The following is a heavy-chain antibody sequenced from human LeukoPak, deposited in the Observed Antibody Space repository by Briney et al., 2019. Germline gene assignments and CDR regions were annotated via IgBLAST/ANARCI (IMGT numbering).Heavy chain of an antibody. Sequence: KASETLSLTCAVYGESFSGYYWSWIRQPPGKGLEWIGQIHHGGSTSYSPSLKSRVTISIDTSMHQFSLKLSSVTAADTAVYYCARHGIGLGSGTNFDYWGQGTLVTVSS. V-gene: IGHV4-34*01. J-gene: IGHJ4*02. CDR3: ARHGIGLGSGTNFDY. CDR2: IHHGGST. D-gene: IGHD3-10*01. CDR1: GESFSGYY.